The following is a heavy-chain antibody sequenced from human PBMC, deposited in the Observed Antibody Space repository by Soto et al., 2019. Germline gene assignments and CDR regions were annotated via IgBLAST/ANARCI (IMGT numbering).Heavy chain of an antibody. D-gene: IGHD6-19*01. CDR2: IYYSGST. CDR1: GGSISSSSYY. CDR3: ARSLVRGGWHPTYDDY. J-gene: IGHJ4*02. V-gene: IGHV4-39*01. Sequence: SETLSLTCTVSGGSISSSSYYWGWIRQPPGKGLEWIGSIYYSGSTYYNPSLKSRVTISVDTSKNQFSLKLSSVTAADTAVYYCARSLVRGGWHPTYDDYWGQGTLVTVSS.